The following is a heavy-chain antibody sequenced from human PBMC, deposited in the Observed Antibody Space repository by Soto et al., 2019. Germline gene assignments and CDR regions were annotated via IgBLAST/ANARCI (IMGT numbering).Heavy chain of an antibody. V-gene: IGHV1-69*04. J-gene: IGHJ6*02. CDR1: GGTFNIYA. Sequence: ASVKVSCKTSGGTFNIYAISWVRQAPGQGPEWMGRIIPLAGIANYAQNFQGRITITADKSTSTAYMELSSLRSEDTAVYYCASNHLGTTPYGMDVWGQGTTVTSP. CDR2: IIPLAGIA. D-gene: IGHD1-7*01. CDR3: ASNHLGTTPYGMDV.